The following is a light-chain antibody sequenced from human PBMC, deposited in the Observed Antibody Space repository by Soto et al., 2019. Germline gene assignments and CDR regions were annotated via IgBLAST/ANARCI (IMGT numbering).Light chain of an antibody. CDR3: QQSYSTPRT. CDR1: QSISSY. Sequence: DIQMTQSPSSLSASVGDRVTITCRASQSISSYLNWYQQKPGKAPKLLIYAASSLQSGVPSRFSGSGSGTDFPLTISSLQPEDFVPYYCQQSYSTPRTFGQGTKVEIK. J-gene: IGKJ1*01. V-gene: IGKV1-39*01. CDR2: AAS.